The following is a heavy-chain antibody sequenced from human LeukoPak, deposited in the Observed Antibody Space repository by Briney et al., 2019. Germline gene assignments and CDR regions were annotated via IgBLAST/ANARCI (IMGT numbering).Heavy chain of an antibody. V-gene: IGHV1-46*01. CDR1: GYTFTSYY. CDR3: ARDIGGIEMATIFLSD. D-gene: IGHD5-24*01. J-gene: IGHJ4*02. Sequence: ASVKVSCKASGYTFTSYYMHWVRQAPGQGLEWMGIINPSGGSTSYAQKFQGRVTMTRDTSIDTAYMDLSRLSSDDTAVYFCARDIGGIEMATIFLSDWGQGTLVTVSS. CDR2: INPSGGST.